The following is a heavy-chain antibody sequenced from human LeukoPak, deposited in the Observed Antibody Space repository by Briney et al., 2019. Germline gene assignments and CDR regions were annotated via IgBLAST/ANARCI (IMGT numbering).Heavy chain of an antibody. CDR2: ISSSSSYI. CDR1: GFTFSSYS. J-gene: IGHJ4*02. Sequence: GGSLRLSCAASGFTFSSYSMNWVRQAPGKGLEWVSSISSSSSYIYYADSVKGRFTIPRDNAKNSLYLQMNSLRAEDTAVYYCARGGLYSNYSDSWGQGTLVAVS. D-gene: IGHD4-11*01. V-gene: IGHV3-21*01. CDR3: ARGGLYSNYSDS.